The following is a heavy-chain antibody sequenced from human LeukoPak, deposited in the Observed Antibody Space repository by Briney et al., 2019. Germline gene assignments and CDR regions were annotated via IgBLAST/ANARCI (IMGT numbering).Heavy chain of an antibody. J-gene: IGHJ6*03. CDR1: GYTLTSYD. V-gene: IGHV1-8*01. CDR3: ARVAGDSSGYYWNKYYYYYYMDV. CDR2: MNPNSGNT. Sequence: GASVKVSCKASGYTLTSYDINWVRQATGQGLEWMGWMNPNSGNTGYAQKFQGRVTMTRNTSISTAYMELSSLRSEDTAVYYCARVAGDSSGYYWNKYYYYYYMDVWGKGTTVTVSS. D-gene: IGHD3-22*01.